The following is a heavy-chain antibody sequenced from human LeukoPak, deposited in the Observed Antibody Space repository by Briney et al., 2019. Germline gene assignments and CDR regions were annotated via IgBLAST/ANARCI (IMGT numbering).Heavy chain of an antibody. Sequence: SGGSLRLSCAASGFTFSSYEMNWVRQAPGKGLEWVSYISRSGSTIYYADSVKGRFTISRDNAKNSLYLQMNSLRAEDTAVYYCARSPGYSYGSFDYWGQGTLVTVSS. CDR2: ISRSGSTI. D-gene: IGHD5-18*01. CDR3: ARSPGYSYGSFDY. V-gene: IGHV3-48*03. J-gene: IGHJ4*02. CDR1: GFTFSSYE.